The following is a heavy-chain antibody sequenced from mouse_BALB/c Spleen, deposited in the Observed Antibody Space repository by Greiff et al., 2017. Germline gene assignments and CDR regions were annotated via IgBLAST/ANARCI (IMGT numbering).Heavy chain of an antibody. CDR3: ARGRGSPPWFAY. CDR1: GYTFSSYW. D-gene: IGHD1-1*01. Sequence: QVQLQQSGAELMKPGASVKISCKATGYTFSSYWIEWVKQRPGHGLEWIGEILPGSGSTNYNEKFKGKATFTADTSSNTAYMQLSSLTSEDSAVYYCARGRGSPPWFAYWGQGTLVTVSA. J-gene: IGHJ3*01. V-gene: IGHV1-9*01. CDR2: ILPGSGST.